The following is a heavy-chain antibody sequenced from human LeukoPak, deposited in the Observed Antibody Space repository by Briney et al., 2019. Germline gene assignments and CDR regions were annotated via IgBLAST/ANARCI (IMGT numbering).Heavy chain of an antibody. CDR3: AKDLRHDLRLGYFDY. V-gene: IGHV3-30-3*01. CDR2: ISYDGSNK. Sequence: PGRSLRLSCAASGFTFSSYAMHWVRQAPGKGLEWVAVISYDGSNKYYADSVKGRFTISRDNSKNTLYLQMNSLRAEDTAVYYCAKDLRHDLRLGYFDYWGQGTLVTVSS. D-gene: IGHD3-3*01. CDR1: GFTFSSYA. J-gene: IGHJ4*02.